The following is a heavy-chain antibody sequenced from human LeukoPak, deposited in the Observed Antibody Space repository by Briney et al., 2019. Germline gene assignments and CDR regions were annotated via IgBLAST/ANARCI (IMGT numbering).Heavy chain of an antibody. CDR2: IYTSGIT. CDR3: ARDGASGSVRMDV. Sequence: SETLSLTCTVSGGSISTYYWTWIRQPAGKGLEWIGRIYTSGITDYNPSLKSRVTVSVDTSKNQFSLKLSSVTAADTAVYYCARDGASGSVRMDVWGQGTTVTVSS. D-gene: IGHD3-10*01. CDR1: GGSISTYY. V-gene: IGHV4-4*07. J-gene: IGHJ6*02.